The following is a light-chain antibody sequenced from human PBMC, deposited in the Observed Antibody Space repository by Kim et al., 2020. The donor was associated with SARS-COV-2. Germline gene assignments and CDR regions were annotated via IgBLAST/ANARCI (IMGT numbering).Light chain of an antibody. CDR1: KVGDTY. Sequence: VSPGQTASITCSGNKVGDTYECWYQQPPRQSPVLVIYQDSKRPSGIPERFSGSNSGNTATLTIRGTQAMDEADYYCQAWDSSTYVVFGGGTQLTVL. V-gene: IGLV3-1*01. J-gene: IGLJ2*01. CDR2: QDS. CDR3: QAWDSSTYVV.